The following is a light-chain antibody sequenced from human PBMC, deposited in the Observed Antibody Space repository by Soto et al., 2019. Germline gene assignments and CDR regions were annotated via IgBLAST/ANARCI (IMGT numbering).Light chain of an antibody. CDR3: AAWDDSLSGSWV. J-gene: IGLJ3*02. CDR2: SNN. V-gene: IGLV1-47*02. Sequence: QSVLTQPPSASGTPGQRVTISCSGSSSNIGSNYVYWYQQLPGTAPKLLIYSNNQRPSGVPDRFSGSKSGTSASLAISGLRSEDEADYYCAAWDDSLSGSWVLGGGTKVTVL. CDR1: SSNIGSNY.